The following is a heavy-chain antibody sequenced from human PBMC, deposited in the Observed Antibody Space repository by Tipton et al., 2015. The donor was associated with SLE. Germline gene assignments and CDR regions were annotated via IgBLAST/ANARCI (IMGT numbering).Heavy chain of an antibody. D-gene: IGHD3-16*01. CDR2: VYIRGST. J-gene: IGHJ5*02. CDR3: ARGVVKYYGNVGPDWFDP. Sequence: TLSLTCSVSGGPISSGNYYWTFIRQSATRGLEWIGHVYIRGSTNYGPDYNPSLKSRVTISVDMSKDQFSLRLTSANVADTAVYYCARGVVKYYGNVGPDWFDPWGQGAQVIVSS. CDR1: GGPISSGNYY. V-gene: IGHV4-61*09.